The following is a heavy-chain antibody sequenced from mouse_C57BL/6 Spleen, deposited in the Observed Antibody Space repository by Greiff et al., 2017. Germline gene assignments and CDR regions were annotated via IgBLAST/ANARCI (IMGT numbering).Heavy chain of an antibody. CDR1: GYTFTDYY. CDR3: ARNIITTVPAWFAY. V-gene: IGHV1-76*01. D-gene: IGHD1-1*01. Sequence: QVQLQQSGAELVRPGASVKLSCKASGYTFTDYYINWVKQRPGQGLEWIARIYPGSGNTYYNEKFKGKATLTAEKSSSTAYMQLSSLTSEDSAVYFCARNIITTVPAWFAYWGQGTLVTVSA. CDR2: IYPGSGNT. J-gene: IGHJ3*01.